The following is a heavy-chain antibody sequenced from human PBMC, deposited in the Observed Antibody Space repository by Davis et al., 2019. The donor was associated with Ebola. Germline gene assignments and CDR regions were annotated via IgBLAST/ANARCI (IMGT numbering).Heavy chain of an antibody. V-gene: IGHV3-33*07. CDR2: LQTDGSTR. D-gene: IGHD6-13*01. CDR1: GFAFSSNA. CDR3: ARPRVAAAGIDH. Sequence: PGGSLRLSCAASGFAFSSNAFDWVRQAPGKGLEWVAFLQTDGSTRSYADSVKGRFTISRDNSKNTLYLQMNSLRVEDTAVYYCARPRVAAAGIDHWGQGTLVTVSS. J-gene: IGHJ4*02.